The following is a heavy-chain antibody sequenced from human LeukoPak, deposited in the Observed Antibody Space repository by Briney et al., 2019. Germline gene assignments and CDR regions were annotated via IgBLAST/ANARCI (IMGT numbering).Heavy chain of an antibody. CDR3: ARDGPMTPFDP. J-gene: IGHJ5*02. V-gene: IGHV4-38-2*02. CDR1: GYSISSGYY. CDR2: IYHSGST. Sequence: SETLSLTCAVSGYSISSGYYWGWIRQPPGKGLEWIGSIYHSGSTYYNPSLKSRVTISVDTSKNQFSLKLSSVTAADTAAYYCARDGPMTPFDPWGQGTLVTVSS.